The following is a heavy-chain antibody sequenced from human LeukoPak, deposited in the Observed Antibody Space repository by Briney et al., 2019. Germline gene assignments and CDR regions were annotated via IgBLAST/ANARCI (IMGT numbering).Heavy chain of an antibody. Sequence: SETLSLTCAVYGGSFSGYYWSWIRQPPGKGLEWIGEINHSGSTNYNPSLKSRVTISVDTSKNQFSLKLSSVTAADTAVYYCARLVPAANDFNYYYYYYMDVWGKGTTVTVSS. V-gene: IGHV4-34*01. CDR3: ARLVPAANDFNYYYYYYMDV. D-gene: IGHD2-2*01. J-gene: IGHJ6*03. CDR2: INHSGST. CDR1: GGSFSGYY.